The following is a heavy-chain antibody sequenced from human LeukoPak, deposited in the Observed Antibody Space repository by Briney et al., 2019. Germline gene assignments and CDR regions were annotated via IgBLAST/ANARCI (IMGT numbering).Heavy chain of an antibody. V-gene: IGHV3-23*01. D-gene: IGHD6-19*01. Sequence: GGSLRLSCAASGSTFSSYAMSWVRQAPGKGLEWVSAISGSGGSTYYADSVKGRFTISRDNSKNTLYLQMNSLRAEDTAVYYCAKLYSSGINAFDYWGQGTLVTVSP. CDR2: ISGSGGST. J-gene: IGHJ4*02. CDR1: GSTFSSYA. CDR3: AKLYSSGINAFDY.